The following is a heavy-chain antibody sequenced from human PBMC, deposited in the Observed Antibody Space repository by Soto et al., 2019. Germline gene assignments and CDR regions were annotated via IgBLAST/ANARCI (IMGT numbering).Heavy chain of an antibody. J-gene: IGHJ4*02. CDR2: IYYSGST. D-gene: IGHD5-12*01. CDR3: ARRSGYDNTFDY. Sequence: PSETLSLTCTVSGGSISSSSYYWGWIRQPPGKGLEWIGSIYYSGSTYYNPSLKSRVTISVDTSKNQFSLKLSSVTAADTAVYYCARRSGYDNTFDYWGQGTLVTSPQ. V-gene: IGHV4-39*01. CDR1: GGSISSSSYY.